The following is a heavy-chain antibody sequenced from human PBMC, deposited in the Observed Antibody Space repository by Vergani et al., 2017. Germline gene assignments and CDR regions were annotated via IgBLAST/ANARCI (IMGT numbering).Heavy chain of an antibody. J-gene: IGHJ4*02. V-gene: IGHV1-3*01. D-gene: IGHD3-10*01. CDR3: ARAGLGFGEFDFDY. CDR2: INAGNGNT. CDR1: GYTFTSYA. Sequence: QVQLVQSGAEVKKPGASVKVSCKASGYTFTSYAMHWVRQAPGQRLEWMGWINAGNGNTKYSQKFQGRVTITRDTSASTAYMELSSLRSEDTAVYYCARAGLGFGEFDFDYWGQGTLVTVSS.